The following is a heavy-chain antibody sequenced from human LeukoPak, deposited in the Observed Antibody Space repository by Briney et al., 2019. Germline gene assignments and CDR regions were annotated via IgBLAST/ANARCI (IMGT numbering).Heavy chain of an antibody. Sequence: SETLSLTCTVSGGSISSYYWSWIRQPPGKGLEWIGYIYYSGSTNYNPSLKSRVTISVDTSKNQFSLKLSSVTAADTAVYYCARGLSSSWEGYFDYWGQGTLVTVSS. CDR1: GGSISSYY. J-gene: IGHJ4*02. V-gene: IGHV4-59*12. D-gene: IGHD6-13*01. CDR3: ARGLSSSWEGYFDY. CDR2: IYYSGST.